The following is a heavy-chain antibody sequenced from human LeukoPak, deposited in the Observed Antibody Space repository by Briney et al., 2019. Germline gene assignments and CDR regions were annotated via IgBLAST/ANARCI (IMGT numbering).Heavy chain of an antibody. CDR2: MSYDGSGK. Sequence: PGGSLRLSCAASEFTFSSYGMHWVRQAPGKGLEWVAVMSYDGSGKYYADSVKGRFIISRDNSKSTLYLQMNSLRAEDTAVYYCAREAGYGMDVWGQGTTVTVSS. CDR1: EFTFSSYG. D-gene: IGHD6-19*01. J-gene: IGHJ6*02. CDR3: AREAGYGMDV. V-gene: IGHV3-30*03.